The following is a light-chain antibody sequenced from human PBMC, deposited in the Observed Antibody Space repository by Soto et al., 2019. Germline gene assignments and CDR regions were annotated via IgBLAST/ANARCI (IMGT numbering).Light chain of an antibody. V-gene: IGKV3-11*01. CDR3: QQYYTSPIT. CDR2: DAS. CDR1: QSVSSY. Sequence: EIVLTQSPATLSLSPGEIAPLSCRASQSVSSYLAWYQQKPGQAPRLLIYDASNRATGIPARFSGSGSGTDFTLTISSLRAEDVAVYYCQQYYTSPITFGQGTKVDIK. J-gene: IGKJ1*01.